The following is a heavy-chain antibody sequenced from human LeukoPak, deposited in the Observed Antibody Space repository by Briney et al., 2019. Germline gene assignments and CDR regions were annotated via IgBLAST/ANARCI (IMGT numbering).Heavy chain of an antibody. D-gene: IGHD3-10*01. J-gene: IGHJ6*03. CDR1: GFTFSSYE. CDR3: ARVYFYGSGSYSYFYYYMDV. Sequence: PGGSLRLSCAASGFTFSSYEMNWVRQAPGKGLEWVSHISSSGSSISYADSVKGRFTISRDNAKKSLDLQMNSLRAEDTAVYYCARVYFYGSGSYSYFYYYMDVWGKGTTVTISS. CDR2: ISSSGSSI. V-gene: IGHV3-48*03.